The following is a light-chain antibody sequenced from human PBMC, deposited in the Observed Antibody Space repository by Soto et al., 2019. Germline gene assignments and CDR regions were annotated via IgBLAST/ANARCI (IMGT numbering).Light chain of an antibody. Sequence: QSALTQPPSASGSPGQSVTISCTGTSRDGGGYNYVSWYQQHPGKAPKLMIYEVSKRTSGVPDRFSCSKSGNTASLTVPGIQAEDEADYYCSSYAGSLYVFGPGTKLTVL. CDR2: EVS. V-gene: IGLV2-8*01. CDR3: SSYAGSLYV. CDR1: SRDGGGYNY. J-gene: IGLJ1*01.